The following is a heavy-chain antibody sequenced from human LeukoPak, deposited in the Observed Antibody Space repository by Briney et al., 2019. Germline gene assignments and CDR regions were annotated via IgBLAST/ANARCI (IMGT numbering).Heavy chain of an antibody. D-gene: IGHD6-13*01. Sequence: ASVKVSCKASGYTFTGYYMHWVRQAPGQGLEWMGWINPNSGGTNYAQKFQGRVTMTRDTSISTAYMELSRLRSDDTAVYYCARDIAAADSNFDCWGQGTLVTVSS. V-gene: IGHV1-2*02. CDR3: ARDIAAADSNFDC. CDR2: INPNSGGT. CDR1: GYTFTGYY. J-gene: IGHJ4*02.